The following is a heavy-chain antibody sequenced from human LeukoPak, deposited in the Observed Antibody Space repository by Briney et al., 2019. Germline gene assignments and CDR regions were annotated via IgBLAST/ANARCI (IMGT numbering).Heavy chain of an antibody. CDR1: GGSFSGYY. CDR2: IYYSGST. Sequence: PSETLSLTCAVYGGSFSGYYWSWIRQPPGKGLEWIGYIYYSGSTNYNPSLKSRVTISVDTSKNQFSLKLSSVTAADTAVYYCATSYGNAVDAFDIWGQGTMVTVSS. D-gene: IGHD1-1*01. J-gene: IGHJ3*02. CDR3: ATSYGNAVDAFDI. V-gene: IGHV4-59*01.